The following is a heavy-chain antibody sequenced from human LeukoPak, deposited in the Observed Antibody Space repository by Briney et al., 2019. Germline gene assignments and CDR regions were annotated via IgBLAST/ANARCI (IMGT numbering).Heavy chain of an antibody. D-gene: IGHD5-18*01. CDR1: GFTFSNYG. CDR3: ARGGAMVSDAFDI. Sequence: GGSLRLSCAASGFTFSNYGMHWVRQSPGKGLEWVAVISLDGSNEYYADSVKGRFTISRDNAKNSLYLQMNSLRAEDTAVYYCARGGAMVSDAFDIWGQGTMVTVSS. CDR2: ISLDGSNE. V-gene: IGHV3-30*03. J-gene: IGHJ3*02.